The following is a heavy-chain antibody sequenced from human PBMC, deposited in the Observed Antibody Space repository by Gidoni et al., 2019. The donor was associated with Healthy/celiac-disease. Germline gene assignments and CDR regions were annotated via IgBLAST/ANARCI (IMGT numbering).Heavy chain of an antibody. CDR2: ISGSGGST. Sequence: VLLLEFGRGLVQPGGSPRLSCAASGFTFSSYAMSWVRQAPGKGMEVVSAISGSGGSTDYADAVKGRVTICREEAKNTLYLQRNSLGAEDTAVDYCAKEGTMVRGVSMDYYYGMDVWSQGTTVTVSS. CDR1: GFTFSSYA. J-gene: IGHJ6*02. CDR3: AKEGTMVRGVSMDYYYGMDV. V-gene: IGHV3-23*01. D-gene: IGHD3-10*01.